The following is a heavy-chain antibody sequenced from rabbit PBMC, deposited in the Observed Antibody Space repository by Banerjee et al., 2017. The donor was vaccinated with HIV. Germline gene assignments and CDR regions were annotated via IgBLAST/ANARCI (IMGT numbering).Heavy chain of an antibody. Sequence: QEQLEESGGGLVKPEGSLTLTCKASGFDFSSNAICWVRQAPGKGLEWIGTIYAGSSGSTVYATWAKGRFTISRTSSTAVTLQMTSLTAADTATYFCARDAGYAGSNLWGPGTLVTVS. J-gene: IGHJ4*01. CDR1: GFDFSSNA. CDR2: IYAGSSGST. V-gene: IGHV1S45*01. D-gene: IGHD4-2*01. CDR3: ARDAGYAGSNL.